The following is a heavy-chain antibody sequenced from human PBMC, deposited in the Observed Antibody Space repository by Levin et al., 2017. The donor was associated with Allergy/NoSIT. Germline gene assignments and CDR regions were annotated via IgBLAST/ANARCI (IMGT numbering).Heavy chain of an antibody. D-gene: IGHD6-19*01. CDR1: GFTFSSYS. CDR3: ARDSGSSGWVRDY. J-gene: IGHJ4*02. CDR2: ISSSSSTI. V-gene: IGHV3-48*01. Sequence: LSLTCAASGFTFSSYSMNWVRQAPGKGLEWVSYISSSSSTIYYADSVKGRFTISRDNAKNSLYLQMNSLRAEDTAVYYCARDSGSSGWVRDYWGQGTLVTVSS.